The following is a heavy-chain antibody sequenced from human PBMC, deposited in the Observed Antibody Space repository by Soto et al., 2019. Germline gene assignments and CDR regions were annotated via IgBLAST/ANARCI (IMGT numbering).Heavy chain of an antibody. CDR1: GFTFSNYA. CDR2: ITGSGGGT. D-gene: IGHD6-13*01. CDR3: AKRPLTAAGFDY. J-gene: IGHJ4*02. V-gene: IGHV3-23*01. Sequence: EGQLLESGGGLVQPGGSLRLSCAASGFTFSNYAMTWVRQAPGKGLEWVSVITGSGGGTYFVDSVKGRFTISRDNSKNTVYLQMNSLRAEDTAVYYCAKRPLTAAGFDYWGQGTLVTVSS.